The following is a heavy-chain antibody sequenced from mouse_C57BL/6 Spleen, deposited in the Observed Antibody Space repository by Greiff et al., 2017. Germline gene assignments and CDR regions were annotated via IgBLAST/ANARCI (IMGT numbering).Heavy chain of an antibody. J-gene: IGHJ4*01. CDR1: GFTFSSYA. Sequence: EVMLVESGEGLVKPGGSLKLSCAASGFTFSSYAMSWVRQTPEKRLEWVAYISSGGDYIYYADTVKGLFTISRDNARNTLYLQMSSLKSEDTAMYYCTRLRRTVYAMDYWGQGTSVTVSS. D-gene: IGHD2-12*01. CDR2: ISSGGDYI. V-gene: IGHV5-9-1*02. CDR3: TRLRRTVYAMDY.